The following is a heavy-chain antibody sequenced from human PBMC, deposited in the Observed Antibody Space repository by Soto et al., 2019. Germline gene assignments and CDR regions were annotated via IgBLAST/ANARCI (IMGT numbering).Heavy chain of an antibody. V-gene: IGHV3-30*09. J-gene: IGHJ4*02. D-gene: IGHD6-13*01. Sequence: QVQLVESGGGVVQPGRSLRLSCAAYGFIFSDDAMHWVRQAPGKGLEWVAVISYGGDNKYYADSVRGRFAISRDNLKNTLYLQMNSLNPEDTAVYHCAKARHSTSWYGVEADFWGQGTLVTLSS. CDR3: AKARHSTSWYGVEADF. CDR2: ISYGGDNK. CDR1: GFIFSDDA.